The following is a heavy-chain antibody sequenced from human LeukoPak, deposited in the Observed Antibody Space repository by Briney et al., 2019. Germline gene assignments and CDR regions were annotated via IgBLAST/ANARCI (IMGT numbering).Heavy chain of an antibody. CDR2: INWNGGGT. D-gene: IGHD1-26*01. Sequence: GGSLRLSCAATGFSFKDYGMHWVRQPPGKGLEWVSAINWNGGGTDYADSVKGRFTISRDNAKNSLYLQLSSLRPEDTALYYCAKHLTATNAYIFFGLDVWGQGTSVTVSS. J-gene: IGHJ6*02. CDR3: AKHLTATNAYIFFGLDV. CDR1: GFSFKDYG. V-gene: IGHV3-9*01.